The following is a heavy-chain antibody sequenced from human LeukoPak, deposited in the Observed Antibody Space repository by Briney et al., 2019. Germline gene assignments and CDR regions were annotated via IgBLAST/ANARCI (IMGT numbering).Heavy chain of an antibody. J-gene: IGHJ4*02. CDR3: TRIDPLGFFAQ. D-gene: IGHD6-25*01. CDR1: GAFTSRYY. V-gene: IGHV4-59*12. Sequence: PSETLSLTCSVSGAFTSRYYWSGVRQPLGQGLEWIGNIFYSGNSKYNPSLTSRISMSVDTSKTQFSLELTSLTAADTAVYYCTRIDPLGFFAQWGPGTLVTVSS. CDR2: IFYSGNS.